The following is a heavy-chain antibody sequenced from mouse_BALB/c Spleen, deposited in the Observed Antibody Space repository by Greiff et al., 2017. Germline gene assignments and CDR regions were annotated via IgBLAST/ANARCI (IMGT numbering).Heavy chain of an antibody. CDR2: IRLKSNNYAT. J-gene: IGHJ3*01. CDR1: GFTFSNYW. D-gene: IGHD1-1*01. Sequence: EVKLVESGGGLVQPGGSMKLSCVASGFTFSNYWMNWVRQSPEKGLEWVAEIRLKSNNYATHYAESVKGRFTISRDDSKSSVYLQMNNLRAEDTGIYYCTPYGSSYWFADWGQGTLVTVSA. CDR3: TPYGSSYWFAD. V-gene: IGHV6-6*02.